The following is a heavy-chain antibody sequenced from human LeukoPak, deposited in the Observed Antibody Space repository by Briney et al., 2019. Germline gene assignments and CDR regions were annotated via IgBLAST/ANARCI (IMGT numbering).Heavy chain of an antibody. J-gene: IGHJ6*02. Sequence: ASVKVSCKASGGTFISYAISWVRQAPGQGLEWMGGIIPIFGTANYAQKFQGRVTITADESTSTAYMELSSLRSEDTAVYYCARALRGYDFWSGYYDYYGMDVWGQGTTVTVSS. CDR1: GGTFISYA. D-gene: IGHD3-3*01. CDR3: ARALRGYDFWSGYYDYYGMDV. V-gene: IGHV1-69*13. CDR2: IIPIFGTA.